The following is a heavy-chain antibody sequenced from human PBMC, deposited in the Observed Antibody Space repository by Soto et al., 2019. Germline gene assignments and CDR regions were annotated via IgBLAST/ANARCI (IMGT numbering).Heavy chain of an antibody. V-gene: IGHV4-4*02. Sequence: QVQLQESGPGLVKPSGTLSLTCAVSGGSISSSNWWSWVRQPPGKGLEWIGEIYHSGSTNYNPSLKSRVTISVDQSKNQFSLKLSSVTAADTAVYYCARERGYCSSTSCYATDYWGQGTLVTVSS. CDR3: ARERGYCSSTSCYATDY. CDR1: GGSISSSNW. D-gene: IGHD2-2*01. CDR2: IYHSGST. J-gene: IGHJ4*02.